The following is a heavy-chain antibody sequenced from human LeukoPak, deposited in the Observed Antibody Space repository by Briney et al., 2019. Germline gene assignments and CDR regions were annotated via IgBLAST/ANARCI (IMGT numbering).Heavy chain of an antibody. V-gene: IGHV4-39*02. CDR1: GGSIRSSYYY. CDR3: ARDRDSYGIFDY. D-gene: IGHD2-21*02. Sequence: SETLSLTCTVSGGSIRSSYYYWGWICQPPGKGLEWIGSIYDSGSTYYNPSLKSRVTISVDTSKNQFSLKLNSVTAADTAVYYCARDRDSYGIFDYWGQGTLVTVSS. CDR2: IYDSGST. J-gene: IGHJ4*02.